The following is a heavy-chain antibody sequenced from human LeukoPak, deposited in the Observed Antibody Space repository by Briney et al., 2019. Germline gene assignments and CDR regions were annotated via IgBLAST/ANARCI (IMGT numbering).Heavy chain of an antibody. CDR1: GYTFTNYD. CDR2: KNPNSGNS. J-gene: IGHJ4*02. Sequence: ASVKVSCKASGYTFTNYDINWVRQAPGQGLEWMGYKNPNSGNSAYAQKLQGRVTITTDASITTAYMELSGLRSEDTALYYCAREGLDYWGQGTLVTVSS. V-gene: IGHV1-8*01. CDR3: AREGLDY.